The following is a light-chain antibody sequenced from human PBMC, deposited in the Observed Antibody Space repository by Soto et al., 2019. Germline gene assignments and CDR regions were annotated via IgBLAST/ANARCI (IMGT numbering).Light chain of an antibody. J-gene: IGLJ2*01. CDR3: SSYISSSTLHVV. V-gene: IGLV2-14*01. Sequence: QSAVTQPASVSGSPGQSITISCSGTSSDVGGYNYVSWYQQHPRKAPKLMIYEVSNRPSGVSNRFSGSKSGNTASLTISGLQAEDEADYYCSSYISSSTLHVVFGGGTQLTVL. CDR1: SSDVGGYNY. CDR2: EVS.